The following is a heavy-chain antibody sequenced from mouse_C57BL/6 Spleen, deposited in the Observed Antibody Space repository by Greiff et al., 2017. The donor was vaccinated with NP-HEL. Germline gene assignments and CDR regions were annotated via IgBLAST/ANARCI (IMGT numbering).Heavy chain of an antibody. V-gene: IGHV5-9-1*02. Sequence: EVQGVESGEGLVKPGGSLKLSCAASGFTFSSYAMSWVRQTPEKRLEWVAYISSGGDYIYYAEPVKGRFTISRDKARNTLYLQMSSLKSEDTAMYYCTTYYGSSYAMDYWGQGTSVTVSS. D-gene: IGHD1-1*01. J-gene: IGHJ4*01. CDR2: ISSGGDYI. CDR1: GFTFSSYA. CDR3: TTYYGSSYAMDY.